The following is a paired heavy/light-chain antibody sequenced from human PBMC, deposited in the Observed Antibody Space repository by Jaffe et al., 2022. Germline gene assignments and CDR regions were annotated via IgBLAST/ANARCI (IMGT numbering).Light chain of an antibody. Sequence: EIVLTQSPGTLSLSPGERATLSCRASQSVSSSYLAWYQQKPGQAPRLLIYGASNRATGIPDRFSGSGSGTDFTLTISRLEPEDFAVYYCQQYATSPPYTFGQGTKLEIK. J-gene: IGKJ2*01. CDR3: QQYATSPPYT. V-gene: IGKV3-20*01. CDR2: GAS. CDR1: QSVSSSY.
Heavy chain of an antibody. D-gene: IGHD6-13*01. CDR1: GFTFSNYW. V-gene: IGHV3-74*01. J-gene: IGHJ1*01. CDR2: INSDGSTT. Sequence: EVQLVESGGGLVQPGGSLRLPCAASGFTFSNYWMHWVRQAPGKGLVWVSRINSDGSTTSYADSVKGRFTISRDNAKNTLHLQMNSLRAEDTAVYYCARGSSSSSWYGPEYFQNWGQGTLVTVSS. CDR3: ARGSSSSSWYGPEYFQN.